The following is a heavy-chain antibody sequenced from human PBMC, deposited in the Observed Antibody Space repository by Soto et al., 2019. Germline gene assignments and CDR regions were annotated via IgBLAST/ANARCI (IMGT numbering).Heavy chain of an antibody. D-gene: IGHD2-21*02. J-gene: IGHJ6*02. V-gene: IGHV3-21*01. Sequence: EVQLVESGGGLVQPGGSLRLSCAASGFTFSSYSMNWVRQAPGKGLEWVSSISSSSSYIYYADSVKGRFTISRDNAKNSLYLQMNSLRAEDTAVYYCARGRVPYCGGDCYLYYYYGMDVWGQGTTVTVSS. CDR2: ISSSSSYI. CDR1: GFTFSSYS. CDR3: ARGRVPYCGGDCYLYYYYGMDV.